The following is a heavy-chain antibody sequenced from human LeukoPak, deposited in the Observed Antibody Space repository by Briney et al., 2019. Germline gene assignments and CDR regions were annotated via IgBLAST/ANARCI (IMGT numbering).Heavy chain of an antibody. CDR1: GGSISSYY. J-gene: IGHJ4*02. D-gene: IGHD3-16*01. CDR3: AREPVSGAEIDY. V-gene: IGHV4-4*07. CDR2: IYTSGST. Sequence: PSETLSPTCTGPGGSISSYYWSWIRPPAGKGLEWIRRIYTSGSTNYHPTLKSRVTMSVDTSKNQFSLKLSSVTAADTAVYYCAREPVSGAEIDYWGQGTLVTVSS.